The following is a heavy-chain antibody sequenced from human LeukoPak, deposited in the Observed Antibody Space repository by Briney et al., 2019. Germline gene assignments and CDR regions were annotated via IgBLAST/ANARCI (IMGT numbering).Heavy chain of an antibody. CDR3: SSYYDSSGYYIRDY. D-gene: IGHD3-22*01. CDR2: IKSKTDGGTT. J-gene: IGHJ4*02. Sequence: GGSLRLSCAASGFTFSNNEMNWVRQAPGKGLEWVGRIKSKTDGGTTDYAAPVKGRFTISRDDSKNTLYLQMNSLKTEDTAVYYCSSYYDSSGYYIRDYWGQGTLVTVSS. CDR1: GFTFSNNE. V-gene: IGHV3-15*01.